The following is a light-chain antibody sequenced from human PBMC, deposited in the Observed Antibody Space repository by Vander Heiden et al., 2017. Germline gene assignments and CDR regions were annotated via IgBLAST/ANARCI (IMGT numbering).Light chain of an antibody. V-gene: IGLV3-1*01. CDR1: KLGDKY. Sequence: SSELTQPPSVSVSPGQTASITCSGDKLGDKYVCWYQQKPGQSPVLVIHQDSKRPSGIPERFSGSNSGNTATLTISGTQAMDEADYYCQAWDSSHVVFGGGIKLTVL. CDR3: QAWDSSHVV. CDR2: QDS. J-gene: IGLJ2*01.